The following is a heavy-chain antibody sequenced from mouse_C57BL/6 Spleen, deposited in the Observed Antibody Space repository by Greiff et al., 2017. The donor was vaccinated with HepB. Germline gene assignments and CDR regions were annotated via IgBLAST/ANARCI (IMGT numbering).Heavy chain of an antibody. Sequence: QVQLQQPGAELVKPGASVKMSCKASGYTFTSYWITWVKQRTGQCLAWIGDIDPGSGSTNYNAKFKSKVTLTVYTSSSTAYMQLSSLTSEDSAVYYCARDGYGNAYYLDYWGQGTTLTVSS. CDR1: GYTFTSYW. V-gene: IGHV1-55*01. CDR2: IDPGSGST. J-gene: IGHJ2*01. D-gene: IGHD2-10*02. CDR3: ARDGYGNAYYLDY.